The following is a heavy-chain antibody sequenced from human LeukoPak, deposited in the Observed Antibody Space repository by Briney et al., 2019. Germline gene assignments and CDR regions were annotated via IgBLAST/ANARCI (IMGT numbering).Heavy chain of an antibody. CDR1: GGSISSSDYY. Sequence: PSETLSLTCTVSGGSISSSDYYWGWIRQPPGKGLEWIGSIYHSGSTYYNPSLKSRVTISVDTSKNQFSLKLSSVTAADTAVYYCARSRFSSPDTNWGQGTLVTVSS. V-gene: IGHV4-39*07. D-gene: IGHD6-13*01. CDR2: IYHSGST. J-gene: IGHJ4*02. CDR3: ARSRFSSPDTN.